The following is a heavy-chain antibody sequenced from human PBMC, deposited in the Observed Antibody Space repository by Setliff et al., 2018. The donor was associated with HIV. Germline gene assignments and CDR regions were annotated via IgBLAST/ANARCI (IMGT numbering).Heavy chain of an antibody. CDR3: ARDRGTSGWYVSTHYDY. Sequence: GSLRLSCAASGFSFPNYAMSWVRQAPGKGLEWVSSISSSGGSTYFTDSVKGRFTISRDNYESTLHLQMNSVRAEDTAVYYCARDRGTSGWYVSTHYDYWGQGALVTVS. D-gene: IGHD6-19*01. J-gene: IGHJ4*02. CDR1: GFSFPNYA. CDR2: ISSSGGST. V-gene: IGHV3-23*01.